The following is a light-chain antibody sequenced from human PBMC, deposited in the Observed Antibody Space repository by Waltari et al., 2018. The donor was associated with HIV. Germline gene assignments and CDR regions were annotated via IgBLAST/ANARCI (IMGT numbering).Light chain of an antibody. V-gene: IGLV1-51*01. Sequence: QSLLTQPPSVSAAPGQRVTISRPAGKSNLPTNYVPWYQQVPGRAPRLLIYDNDKRPSGIPDRFSSSKAGMSATLGITGLQIVDEADYYCGTWDSSLSLYVFGTGTTVVVL. CDR1: KSNLPTNY. CDR3: GTWDSSLSLYV. J-gene: IGLJ1*01. CDR2: DND.